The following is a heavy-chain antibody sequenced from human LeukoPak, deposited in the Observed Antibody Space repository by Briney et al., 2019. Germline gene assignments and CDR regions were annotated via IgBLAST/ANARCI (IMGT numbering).Heavy chain of an antibody. D-gene: IGHD4-17*01. CDR1: GYTLTSYA. V-gene: IGHV1-3*01. Sequence: GASVKVSCKASGYTLTSYAMHWVRQAPGQRLEWMGWINAGNGNTKYLQKFQGRVTITRDTSASTAYMELSSLRSEDTAVYYCARDPAGGDYASDFDYWGQGTLVTVSS. CDR3: ARDPAGGDYASDFDY. CDR2: INAGNGNT. J-gene: IGHJ4*02.